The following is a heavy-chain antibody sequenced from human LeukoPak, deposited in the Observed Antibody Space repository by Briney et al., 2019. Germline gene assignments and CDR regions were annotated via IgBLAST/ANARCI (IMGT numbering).Heavy chain of an antibody. V-gene: IGHV3-23*01. Sequence: GGSLRLSCAASGFTFSNYAMNWVRQAPGKGLDWVSAISSSGFSTYYADSVRGRFTISRDNSKNTLYLQMNSLRAEDTAVYYCAKGVPDYIHYFDYWGQGTLVTVSS. CDR1: GFTFSNYA. D-gene: IGHD3-10*01. CDR3: AKGVPDYIHYFDY. CDR2: ISSSGFST. J-gene: IGHJ4*02.